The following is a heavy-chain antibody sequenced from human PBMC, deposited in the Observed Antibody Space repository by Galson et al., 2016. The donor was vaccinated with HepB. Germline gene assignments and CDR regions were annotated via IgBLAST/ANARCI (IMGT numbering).Heavy chain of an antibody. D-gene: IGHD6-19*01. Sequence: SVKVSCKASGYTFTKYGISWVRQAPGQGLEWLGWISSFNGNTNYAHNFRGRVTMTSDASTNTAYMELRSLRSDDSAGYYGARRDYTSGYYSFYYMDVWGGGTTVTVSS. CDR1: GYTFTKYG. V-gene: IGHV1-18*04. J-gene: IGHJ6*03. CDR2: ISSFNGNT. CDR3: ARRDYTSGYYSFYYMDV.